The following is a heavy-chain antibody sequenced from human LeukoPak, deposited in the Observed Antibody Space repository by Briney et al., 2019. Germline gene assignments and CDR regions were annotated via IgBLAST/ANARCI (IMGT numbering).Heavy chain of an antibody. J-gene: IGHJ4*02. D-gene: IGHD3-3*01. CDR3: ARGLNDSWTGENY. CDR1: GGSFSGYY. CDR2: INHSGST. Sequence: SETLSLTCAVYGGSFSGYYWSWIRQPPGKGLEWIGEINHSGSTNYNPSLKSRVTISVDTSKNQFSLKLSSVTAADTAVYYCARGLNDSWTGENYWGQGALVTVSS. V-gene: IGHV4-34*01.